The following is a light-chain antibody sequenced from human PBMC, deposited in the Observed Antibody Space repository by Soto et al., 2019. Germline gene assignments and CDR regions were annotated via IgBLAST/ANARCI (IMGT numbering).Light chain of an antibody. Sequence: EIVLTQSPGILSLSPGERATLSCRASQSVRSSFLAWYQQKPGQAPRLLFYGASTRATGIPARFSGSGSGTEFTLTISSLQSEDFAVYYCQQYNNWPRTFGQGTKVDIK. CDR1: QSVRSS. J-gene: IGKJ1*01. V-gene: IGKV3-15*01. CDR2: GAS. CDR3: QQYNNWPRT.